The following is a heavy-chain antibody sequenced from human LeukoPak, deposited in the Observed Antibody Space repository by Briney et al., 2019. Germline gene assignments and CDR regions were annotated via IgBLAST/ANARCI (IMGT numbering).Heavy chain of an antibody. J-gene: IGHJ6*02. V-gene: IGHV4-34*01. CDR3: ARALGYCSSTSCRDMDV. CDR1: GGSFSGYY. D-gene: IGHD2-2*01. CDR2: INHSGST. Sequence: PSETLSPTCAVYGGSFSGYYWSWIRQPPGKGLEWIGEINHSGSTNYNPALKSRVTISVDTSKNQFSLKLSSVTAADTAVYYCARALGYCSSTSCRDMDVWGQGTTVTVSS.